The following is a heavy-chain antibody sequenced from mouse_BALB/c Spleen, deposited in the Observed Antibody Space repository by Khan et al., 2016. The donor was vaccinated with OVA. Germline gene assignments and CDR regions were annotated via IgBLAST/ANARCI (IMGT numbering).Heavy chain of an antibody. D-gene: IGHD4-1*01. CDR2: MSSGGDYT. V-gene: IGHV5-6*01. J-gene: IGHJ3*01. CDR3: ASHLTGSLAF. Sequence: EVQLVESGGDLVKPGGSLKLSCAASGFTFSSYSLSWVRQIPDKRLEWVATMSSGGDYTYYPDGVKGRFTISRDNAKNTLYLQMSSLKSEDTAMYYCASHLTGSLAFWGQGTLVTVSA. CDR1: GFTFSSYS.